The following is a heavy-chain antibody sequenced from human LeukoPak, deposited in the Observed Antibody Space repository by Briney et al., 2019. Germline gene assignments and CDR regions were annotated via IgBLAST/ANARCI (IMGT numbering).Heavy chain of an antibody. CDR2: ISSSGSTI. V-gene: IGHV3-48*04. CDR1: GFTFSSYS. CDR3: ARGGNYDFWSGRGYYYMDV. D-gene: IGHD3-3*01. J-gene: IGHJ6*03. Sequence: GGSLRLSCAASGFTFSSYSMNWVRQAPGKGLEWVSYISSSGSTIYYADSVKGRFTISRDNAKNSLYLQMNSLRAEDTAVYYCARGGNYDFWSGRGYYYMDVWGKGTTVTVSS.